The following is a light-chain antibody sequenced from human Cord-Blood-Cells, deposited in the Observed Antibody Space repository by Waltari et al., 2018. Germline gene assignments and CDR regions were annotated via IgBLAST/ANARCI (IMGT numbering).Light chain of an antibody. CDR3: QQYNNWPGT. Sequence: EIVMTQSPATLSVSPGERATLSCRASQSLSSNLPWYQQKPGQAPRLLIYGASTRATGIPARFRCSGSGKEFTLTISSLQSEDFAVYYGQQYNNWPGTFGQGTKVEIK. CDR1: QSLSSN. CDR2: GAS. J-gene: IGKJ1*01. V-gene: IGKV3-15*01.